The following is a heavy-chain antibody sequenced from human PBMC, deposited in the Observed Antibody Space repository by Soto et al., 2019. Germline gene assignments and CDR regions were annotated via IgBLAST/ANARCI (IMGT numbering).Heavy chain of an antibody. CDR3: ARERREEIHDGYDLDC. V-gene: IGHV4-4*07. D-gene: IGHD5-12*01. Sequence: PSETLSLTCTVSSGSINDYYWGWIRQPAGKGLEWIGRIYTDGSTDYNPSLKSRVTISIDTSKKQFYLKVTSMTAADTAVYYCARERREEIHDGYDLDCWGQGTLVTVSS. J-gene: IGHJ4*02. CDR2: IYTDGST. CDR1: SGSINDYY.